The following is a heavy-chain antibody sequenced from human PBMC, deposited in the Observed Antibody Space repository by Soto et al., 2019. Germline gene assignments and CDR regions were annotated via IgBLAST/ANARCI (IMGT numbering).Heavy chain of an antibody. CDR1: GFTFSSYN. D-gene: IGHD1-26*01. CDR2: ISSSSSTI. J-gene: IGHJ4*02. CDR3: ARAPGESGSYYGFFDY. V-gene: IGHV3-48*02. Sequence: EVRLVESGGGLVQPGGSLRLSCEASGFTFSSYNLNWVRQAPGEGLEWVSYISSSSSTIYYADSVKGRFTISRDNAKNSLYLQMNSLRDEDTAVYYCARAPGESGSYYGFFDYWGQGTLVTVSS.